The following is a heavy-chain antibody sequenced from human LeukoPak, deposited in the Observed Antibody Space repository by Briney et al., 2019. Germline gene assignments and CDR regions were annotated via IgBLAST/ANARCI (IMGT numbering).Heavy chain of an antibody. CDR3: AKRIMTSSGHFGY. CDR1: GFTFSSYG. Sequence: GGSLRLSCAASGFTFSSYGMHWVRQAPGKGLEWVAVISYDGSNKYYADSVKGRFTISRDNSKNTLYLQMNTLRAEDTAVYYCAKRIMTSSGHFGYWGQGTLVTVSS. J-gene: IGHJ4*02. D-gene: IGHD3-10*01. V-gene: IGHV3-30*18. CDR2: ISYDGSNK.